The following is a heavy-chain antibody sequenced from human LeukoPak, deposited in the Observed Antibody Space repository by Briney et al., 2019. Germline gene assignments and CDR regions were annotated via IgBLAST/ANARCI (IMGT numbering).Heavy chain of an antibody. CDR3: AKAVVGVAAIAY. J-gene: IGHJ4*02. CDR1: GFTFSNYA. D-gene: IGHD2-15*01. CDR2: ISVGGST. Sequence: GSLRLSCAASGFTFSNYAMSWVRQVPGKGLEWVSAISVGGSTYYADSVRGRFTISRDNSKNTLCLQMNTLRAEDTALYYCAKAVVGVAAIAYWGRGTLVTVSS. V-gene: IGHV3-23*01.